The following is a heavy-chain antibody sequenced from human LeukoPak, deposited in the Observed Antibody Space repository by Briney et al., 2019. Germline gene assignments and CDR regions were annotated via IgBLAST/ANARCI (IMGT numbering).Heavy chain of an antibody. CDR2: ISYDGSNK. CDR3: ARDHRGVRDYFDY. Sequence: GGSLRLSCAASGFTFSSYAMHWVRQAPGKGLEWVAVISYDGSNKYYADSVKGRFTISRDNSKNTLYLQMNSLRTEDTAVYYCARDHRGVRDYFDYWGQGTLVTVSS. D-gene: IGHD3-10*01. CDR1: GFTFSSYA. J-gene: IGHJ4*02. V-gene: IGHV3-30-3*01.